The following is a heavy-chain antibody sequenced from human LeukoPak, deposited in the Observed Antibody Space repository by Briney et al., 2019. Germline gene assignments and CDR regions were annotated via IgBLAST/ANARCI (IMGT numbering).Heavy chain of an antibody. D-gene: IGHD3-10*01. CDR2: IYYSGST. CDR3: ARLGADFDY. J-gene: IGHJ4*02. CDR1: GGSISSSSYY. V-gene: IGHV4-39*01. Sequence: SETLSLTCTDSGGSISSSSYYWGWIRPPPGKGLEWIGSIYYSGSTYYNPSLKSRVTMSVDTAKNQFSLKLSSVTAADTAVYYCARLGADFDYWGQGTLVTVSS.